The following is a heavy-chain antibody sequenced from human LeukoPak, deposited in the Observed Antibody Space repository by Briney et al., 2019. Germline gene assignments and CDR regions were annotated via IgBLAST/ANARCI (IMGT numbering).Heavy chain of an antibody. CDR2: IIPIFGAA. D-gene: IGHD3-16*01. CDR1: GGTFSSYA. Sequence: ASVKVSCKASGGTFSSYAISWVRQAPGQGLEWMGGIIPIFGAANYAQKFQGRVTITADESTSTAYMELSSLRSEDTAVYYCAGHPPRGVRGGGNFDYWGQGTLVTVSS. V-gene: IGHV1-69*13. J-gene: IGHJ4*02. CDR3: AGHPPRGVRGGGNFDY.